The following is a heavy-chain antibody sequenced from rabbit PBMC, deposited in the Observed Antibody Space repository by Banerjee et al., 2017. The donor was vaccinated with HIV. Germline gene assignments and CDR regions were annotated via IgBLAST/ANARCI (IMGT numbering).Heavy chain of an antibody. D-gene: IGHD4-1*01. Sequence: QEQLEESGGDLVKPEGSLTITCTASGFSFSNKYVMCWVRQAPGKGLEWIACIDAGSGNTVYASWVNGRFTISSHNAQNTLYLQMTSLTAADTATYFCARDLAGVIGWNFGLWGPGTLVTVS. CDR1: GFSFSNKYV. J-gene: IGHJ4*01. CDR2: IDAGSGNT. V-gene: IGHV1S45*01. CDR3: ARDLAGVIGWNFGL.